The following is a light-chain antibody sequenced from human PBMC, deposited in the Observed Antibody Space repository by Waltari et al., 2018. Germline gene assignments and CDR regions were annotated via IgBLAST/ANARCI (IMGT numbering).Light chain of an antibody. V-gene: IGKV2-28*01. J-gene: IGKJ4*01. Sequence: DLVMPQSTLSLAVTPGEPASISCRSSQSLLHSNIYNYLAWYMQKPGQSTQLLIYLGSSRASGVPDRFTGSGSGTEFTLKISRVEAEDVGVYYCMQALQTPFTFGGGTKVEIK. CDR1: QSLLHSNIYNY. CDR3: MQALQTPFT. CDR2: LGS.